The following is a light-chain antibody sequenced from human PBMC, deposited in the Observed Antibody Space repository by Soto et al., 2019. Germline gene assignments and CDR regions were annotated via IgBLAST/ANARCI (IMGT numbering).Light chain of an antibody. CDR2: KAS. CDR3: QQYNTYLFT. J-gene: IGKJ3*01. Sequence: DTLMTQSPSTLSASVGDRVTITCRASQSISTWLAWYQQKPGKAPKLLIYKASSLETGVPSRFSGSGSGTQFSLTINSLQPDDFATYFCQQYNTYLFTFGPGTKVDIK. V-gene: IGKV1-5*03. CDR1: QSISTW.